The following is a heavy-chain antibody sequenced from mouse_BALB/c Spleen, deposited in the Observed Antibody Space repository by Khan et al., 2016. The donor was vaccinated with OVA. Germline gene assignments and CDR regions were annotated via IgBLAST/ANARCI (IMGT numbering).Heavy chain of an antibody. Sequence: QVQLQQPGAELVKDGASVKMSCKASGYTFTSYWMHWVKQRLGQGLEWFAETNPTNGRTYFNEMFKSKATLPVDKSSSTAYMLLSGPTFEDSAVYYCARIKKIVATYFDYWGQGNTLTVAS. D-gene: IGHD1-1*01. V-gene: IGHV1S81*02. CDR1: GYTFTSYW. CDR3: ARIKKIVATYFDY. J-gene: IGHJ2*01. CDR2: TNPTNGRT.